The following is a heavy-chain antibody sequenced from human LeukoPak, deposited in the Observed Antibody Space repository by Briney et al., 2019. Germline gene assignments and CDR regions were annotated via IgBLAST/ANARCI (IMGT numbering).Heavy chain of an antibody. CDR2: INPNSGGT. V-gene: IGHV1-2*02. D-gene: IGHD3-3*01. CDR3: ASEGGETYYDFWSGSY. J-gene: IGHJ4*02. Sequence: ASVKVSCKASGYTFTGYYMHWVRQAPGQGLEWMGWINPNSGGTNYARKFQGRVTMTRDTSISTAYMELSRLRSDDTAVYYCASEGGETYYDFWSGSYWGQGTLVTVSS. CDR1: GYTFTGYY.